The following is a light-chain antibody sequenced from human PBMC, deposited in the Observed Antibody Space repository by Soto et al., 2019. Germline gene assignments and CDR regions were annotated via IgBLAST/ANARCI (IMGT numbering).Light chain of an antibody. Sequence: EIVLTQSPATLSLSPGERATLSCRASQSISSHLAWYQQKPGQAPRLLMYDASNRATGILARFSGSGSGTDFTLTISSLEPEGFAVYYCQQRSTWPLTFGGGTKVEIK. J-gene: IGKJ4*01. CDR2: DAS. V-gene: IGKV3-11*01. CDR1: QSISSH. CDR3: QQRSTWPLT.